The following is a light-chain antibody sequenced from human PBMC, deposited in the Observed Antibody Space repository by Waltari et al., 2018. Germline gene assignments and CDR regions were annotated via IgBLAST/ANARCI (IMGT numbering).Light chain of an antibody. J-gene: IGKJ1*01. CDR3: QQYYAAPWT. CDR1: QSVLYSSNNKSY. Sequence: DIVMTQSPDSLAVSLGERATINCKSSQSVLYSSNNKSYLSWFQQKPGQPPKLLLYWASTRESAVPDRCSGSGSGTDFTLTISSLQAEDVAVYYCQQYYAAPWTFGQGTMVEIK. CDR2: WAS. V-gene: IGKV4-1*01.